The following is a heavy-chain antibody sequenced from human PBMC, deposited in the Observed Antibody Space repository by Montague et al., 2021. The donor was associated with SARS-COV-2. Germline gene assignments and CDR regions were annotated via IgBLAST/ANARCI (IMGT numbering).Heavy chain of an antibody. V-gene: IGHV4-34*01. CDR3: ARGGGRGYYGSETLDY. D-gene: IGHD3-10*01. Sequence: SETLSLTCAVSGGSLRGHYWCWFRHPPGKGLVWIGEINHAGGTTNNTPSFSRVTRLLDASKNQFSLKMTSVTAAATAVFFCARGGGRGYYGSETLDYWGQGTLVTVSS. CDR1: GGSLRGHY. CDR2: INHAGGT. J-gene: IGHJ4*02.